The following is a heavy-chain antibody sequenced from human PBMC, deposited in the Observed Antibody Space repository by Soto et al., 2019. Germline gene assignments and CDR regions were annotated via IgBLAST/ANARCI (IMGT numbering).Heavy chain of an antibody. J-gene: IGHJ6*02. CDR2: TYYRSKWYN. Sequence: SQTLSLTCAISGDSVSSNSAAWNWIRQSPSRGLEWLGRTYYRSKWYNDYAVSVKSRITINPDTSKNQFSLQLNSVAPEDTAVYYCARDSKLVAKVRGVIISCLAYYYYGMDVWGQGTTVTVSS. D-gene: IGHD3-10*01. CDR3: ARDSKLVAKVRGVIISCLAYYYYGMDV. V-gene: IGHV6-1*01. CDR1: GDSVSSNSAA.